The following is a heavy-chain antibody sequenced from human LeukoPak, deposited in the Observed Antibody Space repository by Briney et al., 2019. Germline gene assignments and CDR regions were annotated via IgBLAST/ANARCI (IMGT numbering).Heavy chain of an antibody. Sequence: SETLSLTRTVSGDSMSSSSYYWGWIRQPPGKGLEWIASIYYSGSTFYNPSLRSRVTISVDKSRNRFSLKLSSVTASDTSVCYCARHGIDNYDPSAYSNWFDPWGQGTLVTVSS. CDR1: GDSMSSSSYY. D-gene: IGHD3-22*01. V-gene: IGHV4-39*01. CDR3: ARHGIDNYDPSAYSNWFDP. CDR2: IYYSGST. J-gene: IGHJ5*01.